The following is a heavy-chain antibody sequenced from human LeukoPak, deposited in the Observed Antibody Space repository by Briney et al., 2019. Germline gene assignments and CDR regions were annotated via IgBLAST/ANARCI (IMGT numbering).Heavy chain of an antibody. V-gene: IGHV3-23*01. CDR2: ISGSGGST. CDR3: AKDRVISGDYDAFDI. Sequence: PGGSLRLSCAASRFTFSSYAMSWVRQAPGKGLEWVSAISGSGGSTYYADSVKGRFTISRGNSKNTLYLQMNSLRAEDTAVYYCAKDRVISGDYDAFDIWGQGTMVTVSS. J-gene: IGHJ3*02. D-gene: IGHD1-14*01. CDR1: RFTFSSYA.